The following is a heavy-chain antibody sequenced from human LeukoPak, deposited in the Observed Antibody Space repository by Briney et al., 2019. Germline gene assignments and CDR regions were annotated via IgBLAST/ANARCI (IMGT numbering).Heavy chain of an antibody. CDR3: AKDYGSGSYIGY. CDR2: ISSGSSYI. V-gene: IGHV3-21*04. Sequence: GGSLRLSCAASGFTFSSYSMNWVRQAPGKGLEWVSSISSGSSYIYYADSVKGRFTISRDNAKNSLYLQMNSLRAEDTAVYYCAKDYGSGSYIGYWGQGTLVTVSS. D-gene: IGHD3-10*01. J-gene: IGHJ4*02. CDR1: GFTFSSYS.